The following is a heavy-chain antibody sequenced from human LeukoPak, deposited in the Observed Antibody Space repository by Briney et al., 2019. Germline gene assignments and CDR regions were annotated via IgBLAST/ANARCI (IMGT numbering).Heavy chain of an antibody. CDR3: AKDTYYDILTGYHGD. CDR1: GFTFDDYA. CDR2: ISWNSGSI. J-gene: IGHJ4*02. D-gene: IGHD3-9*01. V-gene: IGHV3-9*01. Sequence: GGSLRLSCAASGFTFDDYAMHWVRQAPGKGLEWVSGISWNSGSIGYADSVKGRFTISRDNAKNSLYLQMSSLRVEDTALYYCAKDTYYDILTGYHGDWGQGTLVTVSS.